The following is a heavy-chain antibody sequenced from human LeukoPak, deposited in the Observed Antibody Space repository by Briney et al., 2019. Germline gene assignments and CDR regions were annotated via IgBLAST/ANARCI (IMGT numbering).Heavy chain of an antibody. Sequence: AASVRVSCKASGYTFTGQFIHWLRQAPGQGLEWMGCIYPPSGTPPYAQRFQDTVTMNRATSIGTAYLDVDRLNSDDTAVYYCARSGFSTGFYLDFWGQGTLISVSS. J-gene: IGHJ4*02. CDR1: GYTFTGQF. CDR3: ARSGFSTGFYLDF. V-gene: IGHV1-2*02. CDR2: IYPPSGTP. D-gene: IGHD2-8*02.